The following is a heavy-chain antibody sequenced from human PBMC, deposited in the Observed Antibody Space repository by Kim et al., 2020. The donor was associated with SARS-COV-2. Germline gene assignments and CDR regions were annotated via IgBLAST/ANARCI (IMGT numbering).Heavy chain of an antibody. CDR3: ARRPLAYSGVEFDY. Sequence: SPSFQGHVTISADKYISTAYLQWRSLRASDTAMYYCARRPLAYSGVEFDYWGQGTLVTVSS. J-gene: IGHJ4*02. V-gene: IGHV5-10-1*01. D-gene: IGHD1-26*01.